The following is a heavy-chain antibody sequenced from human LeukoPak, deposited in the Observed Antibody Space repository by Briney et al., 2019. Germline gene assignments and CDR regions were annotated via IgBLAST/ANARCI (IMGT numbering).Heavy chain of an antibody. D-gene: IGHD3-22*01. CDR2: INHSGST. V-gene: IGHV4-34*01. CDR1: GGSFSGYY. Sequence: SETLSLTCAVYGGSFSGYYWSWIRQPPRKGLEWIGEINHSGSTNYNPSLKSRVTISVDTSKNQFSLKLSSVTAADTAVYYCARSYYYDSSGYYYPLDYFDYWGQGTLVTVSS. CDR3: ARSYYYDSSGYYYPLDYFDY. J-gene: IGHJ4*02.